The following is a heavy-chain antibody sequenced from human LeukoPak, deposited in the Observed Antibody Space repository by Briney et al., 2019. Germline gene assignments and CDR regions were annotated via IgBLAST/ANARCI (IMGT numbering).Heavy chain of an antibody. V-gene: IGHV1-18*01. D-gene: IGHD2-2*01. J-gene: IGHJ4*02. Sequence: GASVKVSCTASGYTFTSYGISWVRQAPGQGLEWMGWISGDNGSTNYAQKLQGRVTMTTDTSTSTAYMELRSLRSDDSAIYYCAREDTRRGSRGYFDYWGQGTLVTVSS. CDR1: GYTFTSYG. CDR2: ISGDNGST. CDR3: AREDTRRGSRGYFDY.